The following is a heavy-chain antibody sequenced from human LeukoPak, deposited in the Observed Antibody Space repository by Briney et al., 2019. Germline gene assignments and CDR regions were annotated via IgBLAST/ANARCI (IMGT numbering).Heavy chain of an antibody. CDR2: IYYSGST. V-gene: IGHV4-39*01. Sequence: SETLSLTCTVSGGSISSSSYYWGWIRQPPGKGPEWIGSIYYSGSTYYSPSLKSRVTISVDTSKNQFSLKLSSVTAADTAAYYCARLDFWSGHRDYWGQGTLVTVSS. CDR3: ARLDFWSGHRDY. D-gene: IGHD3-3*01. CDR1: GGSISSSSYY. J-gene: IGHJ4*02.